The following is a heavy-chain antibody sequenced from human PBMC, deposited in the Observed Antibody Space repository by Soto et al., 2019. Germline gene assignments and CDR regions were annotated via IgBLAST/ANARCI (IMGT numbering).Heavy chain of an antibody. CDR1: GGSISSGGYY. CDR3: ARENFYDSSGYSGGFDY. J-gene: IGHJ4*02. Sequence: SETLSLTCTVSGGSISSGGYYWSWIRQHPGKGLERIGYIYYSGSTYYNPSLKSRVTISVDTSKNQFSLKLSSVTAADTAVYYCARENFYDSSGYSGGFDYWGQGTLVTVSS. V-gene: IGHV4-31*03. D-gene: IGHD3-22*01. CDR2: IYYSGST.